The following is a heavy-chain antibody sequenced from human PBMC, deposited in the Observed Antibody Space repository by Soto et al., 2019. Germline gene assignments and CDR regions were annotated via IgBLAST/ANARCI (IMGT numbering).Heavy chain of an antibody. CDR3: ARAIINQGAFDI. D-gene: IGHD3-9*01. CDR2: IIPILGIA. V-gene: IGHV1-69*02. Sequence: SVKVSCKASGGTFSSYTIRWVRQAPGQGLEWMGRIIPILGIANYAQKFQGRVTITADKSTSTAYMELSSLRSEDTAVYYCARAIINQGAFDIWGQGTMVTVSS. J-gene: IGHJ3*02. CDR1: GGTFSSYT.